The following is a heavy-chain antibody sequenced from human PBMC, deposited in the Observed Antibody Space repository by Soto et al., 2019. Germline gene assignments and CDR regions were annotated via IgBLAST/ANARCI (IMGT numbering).Heavy chain of an antibody. CDR2: IWYDGSNK. V-gene: IGHV3-33*01. CDR1: RFAFSNYG. J-gene: IGHJ4*02. CDR3: AGSPPGVAGRYYFDY. D-gene: IGHD6-6*01. Sequence: QVQLVESGGGVVQPGRSLRLSCAASRFAFSNYGMHWVRQAPGKGLAWVALIWYDGSNKYYADSVKGRFTISRDNSKNTLYRQMNSLRAEDTAVYYCAGSPPGVAGRYYFDYWGQGALVTVSS.